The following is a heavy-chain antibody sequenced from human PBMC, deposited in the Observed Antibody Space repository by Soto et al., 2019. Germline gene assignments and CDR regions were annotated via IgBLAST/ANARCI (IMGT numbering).Heavy chain of an antibody. CDR1: GFTFTDFY. D-gene: IGHD4-4*01. CDR2: IRPDGSET. CDR3: AGWGGHDYNY. J-gene: IGHJ4*02. Sequence: DVQLVQSGGGLVQPGGSLRLSCVGSGFTFTDFYMNWVRQAPGKGLECVANIRPDGSETNYVESVKGRFTTSRDNAKNSLFLQMNSLRADDTAVYYCAGWGGHDYNYWGQGILVTVSS. V-gene: IGHV3-7*03.